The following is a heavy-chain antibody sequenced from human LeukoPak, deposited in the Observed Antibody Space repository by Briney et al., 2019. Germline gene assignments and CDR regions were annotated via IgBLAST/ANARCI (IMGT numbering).Heavy chain of an antibody. CDR2: ISRSGNSI. Sequence: GGSLRLSCAASGFTFSSFEMNWVRQAPGKGLEWIAYISRSGNSIWYADSVEGRFTISRDNAKNSLHLQMTSLRVGDTAVYYCASHRYFFDYWGQGTLVTVSS. D-gene: IGHD1-14*01. V-gene: IGHV3-48*03. CDR3: ASHRYFFDY. CDR1: GFTFSSFE. J-gene: IGHJ4*02.